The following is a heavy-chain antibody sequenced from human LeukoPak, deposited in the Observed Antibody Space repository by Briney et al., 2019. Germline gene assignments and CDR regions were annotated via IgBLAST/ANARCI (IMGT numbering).Heavy chain of an antibody. CDR2: IYHSGST. J-gene: IGHJ4*02. D-gene: IGHD1-26*01. CDR3: ARLRRVGATPFDY. CDR1: GYSISSNYY. V-gene: IGHV4-38-2*02. Sequence: SETLSLTCTVSGYSISSNYYWGWIRPPPGKGLEWIGSIYHSGSTYYNPSLKSRVTISVDTSKNQFSLKLSSVTAADTAVYYCARLRRVGATPFDYWGQGTLVTVSS.